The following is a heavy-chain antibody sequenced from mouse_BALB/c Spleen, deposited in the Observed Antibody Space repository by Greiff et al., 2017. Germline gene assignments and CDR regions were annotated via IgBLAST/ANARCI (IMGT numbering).Heavy chain of an antibody. CDR2: IRNKANGYTT. D-gene: IGHD4-1*01. CDR3: ARGTGDY. Sequence: EVMLVESGGGLVQPGGSLRLSCATSGFTFTDYYMSWVRQPPGKALEWLGFIRNKANGYTTEYSASVKGRFTISRYNSQSILYLQMNTLRAEDSATYYCARGTGDYWGQGTTLTVSS. J-gene: IGHJ2*01. V-gene: IGHV7-3*02. CDR1: GFTFTDYY.